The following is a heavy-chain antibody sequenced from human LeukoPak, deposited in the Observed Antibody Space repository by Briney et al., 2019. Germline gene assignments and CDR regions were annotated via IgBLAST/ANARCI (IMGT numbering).Heavy chain of an antibody. CDR3: AKDHDSSGWSRYDY. J-gene: IGHJ4*02. D-gene: IGHD6-19*01. CDR1: GFTFSTHA. CDR2: VSGSGDST. V-gene: IGHV3-23*01. Sequence: GGSLRLSCAASGFTFSTHAMNWVRQTPGKGLEWVSAVSGSGDSTHCADSVKGRFTISRDNSKNTLYLQMNSLRAEDTAVYYCAKDHDSSGWSRYDYWGQGTLVTVSS.